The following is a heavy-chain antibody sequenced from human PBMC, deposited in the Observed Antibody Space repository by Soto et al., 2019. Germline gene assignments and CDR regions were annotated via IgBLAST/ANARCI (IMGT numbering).Heavy chain of an antibody. V-gene: IGHV3-30-3*01. CDR2: ISHDGINK. CDR1: GFSFSSYA. CDR3: ARDMYSSDYFVKWFEP. Sequence: QVRLVESGGGVGQPGRSLRLSCTASGFSFSSYAMYWFRQPPGKGLEWVAVISHDGINKHYADSVKGRVTVSRDNSNHSLDLQLNSLRGEDTAMYSCARDMYSSDYFVKWFEPWGQGTLVTVSS. J-gene: IGHJ5*02. D-gene: IGHD6-19*01.